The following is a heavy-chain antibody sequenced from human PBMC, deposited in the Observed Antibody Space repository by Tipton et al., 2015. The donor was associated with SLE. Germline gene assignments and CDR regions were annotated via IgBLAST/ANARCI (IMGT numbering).Heavy chain of an antibody. CDR1: GFTFSDYY. D-gene: IGHD4-17*01. Sequence: SLRLSCAASGFTFSDYYMSWIRQAPGKGLEWVSAISGSGGSTYYADSVKGRFTISRDNSKNTLYLQMNSLRAEDTAVYYCAKDPYGDYGWYFDLWGRGTLVTVSS. V-gene: IGHV3-23*01. J-gene: IGHJ2*01. CDR3: AKDPYGDYGWYFDL. CDR2: ISGSGGST.